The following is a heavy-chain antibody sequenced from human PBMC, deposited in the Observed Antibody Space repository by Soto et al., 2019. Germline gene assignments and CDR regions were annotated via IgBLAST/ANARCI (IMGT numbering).Heavy chain of an antibody. V-gene: IGHV1-69*02. CDR3: QVVTAAMGRGFDY. CDR2: IIPILGIA. Sequence: QVQLVQSGAEVKKPGSSVKVSCKASGGTFSSYTISWVRQAPGQGLEWMGRIIPILGIANYAQKFQGRVTSTADKSTSTAYMELGSLRSEDTAVYYCQVVTAAMGRGFDYWGQGTLVTVSS. J-gene: IGHJ4*02. D-gene: IGHD5-18*01. CDR1: GGTFSSYT.